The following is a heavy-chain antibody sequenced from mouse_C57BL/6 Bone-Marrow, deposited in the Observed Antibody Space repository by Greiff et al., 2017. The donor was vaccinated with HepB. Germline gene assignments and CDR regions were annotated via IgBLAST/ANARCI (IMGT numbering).Heavy chain of an antibody. J-gene: IGHJ4*01. D-gene: IGHD2-1*01. CDR3: TRFYYGNYGAMDY. V-gene: IGHV1-5*01. CDR1: GYTFTSYW. CDR2: IYPGNSDT. Sequence: EVQLQQSGTVLARPGASVKMSCKTSGYTFTSYWMHWVKQRPGQGLEWIGAIYPGNSDTSYNQKFKGKAKLTAVTSASTAYMELSSLTNEDSAVYYCTRFYYGNYGAMDYWGQGTSVTASS.